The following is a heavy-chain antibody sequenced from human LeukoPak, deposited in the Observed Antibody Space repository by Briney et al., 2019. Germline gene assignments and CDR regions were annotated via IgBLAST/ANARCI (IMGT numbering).Heavy chain of an antibody. V-gene: IGHV3-7*05. D-gene: IGHD1-26*01. CDR2: IKEDGGEK. CDR1: GFTFSSHW. CDR3: VRSGGY. J-gene: IGHJ4*02. Sequence: GGSLRLSCAASGFTFSSHWMNWVRQAPGKGLEWVANIKEDGGEKYYVDSVKGRFTISRDNAKNSLCLQMNSLRAEDTTIYYCVRSGGYWGQGTLVTVSS.